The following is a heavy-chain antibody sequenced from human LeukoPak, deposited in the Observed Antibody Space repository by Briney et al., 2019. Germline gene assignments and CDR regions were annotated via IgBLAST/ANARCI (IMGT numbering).Heavy chain of an antibody. CDR1: GFTFDDYA. D-gene: IGHD3-16*01. CDR3: AKDMSDEGRVWGDYFDY. V-gene: IGHV3-9*01. Sequence: PGRSLRLSCAASGFTFDDYAMHWVRHAPGKGLEWVSGISWNSGSIGYADSVKGRFTISRDNAKNSLYLQMNSLRAEDTALYYCAKDMSDEGRVWGDYFDYWGQGTLVTVSS. CDR2: ISWNSGSI. J-gene: IGHJ4*02.